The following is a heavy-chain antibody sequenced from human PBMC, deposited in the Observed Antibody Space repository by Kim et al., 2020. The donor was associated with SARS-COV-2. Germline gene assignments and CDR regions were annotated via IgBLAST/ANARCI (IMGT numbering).Heavy chain of an antibody. V-gene: IGHV3-49*02. D-gene: IGHD3-10*01. CDR3: TRDLRFGELSPDY. J-gene: IGHJ4*02. Sequence: YAASVKGRFTISRDDSKSIAYLQMNSLKTEDTAVYYCTRDLRFGELSPDYWGQGTLVTVSS.